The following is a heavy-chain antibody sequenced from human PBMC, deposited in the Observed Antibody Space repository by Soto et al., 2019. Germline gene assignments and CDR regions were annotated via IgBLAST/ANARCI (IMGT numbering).Heavy chain of an antibody. V-gene: IGHV3-23*01. CDR3: AKDDRTASRIDY. Sequence: VQLLESGGGLVQPGGSLRLSCATSGLSFSLYSMGWVRQAPGKGLEWVSAISGSGRNIHYADSVKGRFTIPRDNSKNTLSLQMNSLRAEDTALYYCAKDDRTASRIDYWGQGTLVTVSS. J-gene: IGHJ4*02. CDR2: ISGSGRNI. D-gene: IGHD2-21*02. CDR1: GLSFSLYS.